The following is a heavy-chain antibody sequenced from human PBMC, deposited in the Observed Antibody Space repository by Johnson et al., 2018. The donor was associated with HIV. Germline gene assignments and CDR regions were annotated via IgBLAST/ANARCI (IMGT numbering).Heavy chain of an antibody. V-gene: IGHV3-11*04. Sequence: QVQLVESGGGLVKPGGSLRLSCAASGFTFSDYYMSWIRQTPGKGLEWLSYISTSGSTIYYADSVKGRITIPRDNAKKSLYLQMNSLSAEDTAVYYCATSGDKYSGYWGDGFDIWGQGTMVTVSS. J-gene: IGHJ3*02. CDR3: ATSGDKYSGYWGDGFDI. CDR1: GFTFSDYY. D-gene: IGHD5-12*01. CDR2: ISTSGSTI.